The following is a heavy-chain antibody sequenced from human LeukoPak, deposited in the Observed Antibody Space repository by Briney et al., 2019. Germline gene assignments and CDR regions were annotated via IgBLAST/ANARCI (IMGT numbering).Heavy chain of an antibody. D-gene: IGHD3-3*01. CDR1: GDSVSSNSAA. V-gene: IGHV6-1*01. CDR2: TYYKSKWYT. J-gene: IGHJ4*02. CDR3: AREVRFLEWLLFYFDY. Sequence: SQTLSLTCAISGDSVSSNSAAWNWIRQSPSRGLEWLGRTYYKSKWYTDYAVSVKSRMTINPDTSKNQFSLQLNSVTPEDTAVYYCAREVRFLEWLLFYFDYWGQGTLVTLSS.